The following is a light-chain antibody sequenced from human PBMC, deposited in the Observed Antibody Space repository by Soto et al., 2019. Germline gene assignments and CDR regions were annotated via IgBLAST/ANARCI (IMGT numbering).Light chain of an antibody. Sequence: QSVLTQSPSASGTPGQRVTISCSGSSANIGSNYVYWYQQFPGTSPRLLIYRADQRPSGVPVRFSGSKSGTSASLAISGLRSEDEAAYYCAAWDDTVNGLVFGGGTKLTVL. CDR2: RAD. J-gene: IGLJ2*01. CDR1: SANIGSNY. V-gene: IGLV1-47*01. CDR3: AAWDDTVNGLV.